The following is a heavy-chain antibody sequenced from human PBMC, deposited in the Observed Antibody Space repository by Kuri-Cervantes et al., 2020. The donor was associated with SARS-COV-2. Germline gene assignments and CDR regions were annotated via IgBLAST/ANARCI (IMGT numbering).Heavy chain of an antibody. CDR3: ARASFDFWSGYYTGYYFDF. Sequence: GGSLRLSFAASGFILSNYWMTWVRQTPGKGLEWVANIKQDGSEEYYVDSVKCRFTVSRDNAKNSLFLQMDSMRAEDTAVYYCARASFDFWSGYYTGYYFDFWGQGALVTVSS. V-gene: IGHV3-7*01. CDR1: GFILSNYW. CDR2: IKQDGSEE. D-gene: IGHD3-3*01. J-gene: IGHJ4*02.